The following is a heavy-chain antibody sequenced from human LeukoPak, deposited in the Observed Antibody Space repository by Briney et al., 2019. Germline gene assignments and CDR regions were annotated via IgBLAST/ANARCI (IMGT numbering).Heavy chain of an antibody. J-gene: IGHJ5*02. CDR1: GGSISSYY. CDR3: ARVYREYYYGSGSSNWFDP. D-gene: IGHD3-10*01. CDR2: IYYSGST. Sequence: SETLSLTCTVSGGSISSYYWSWIRQPPGKGLEWIGYIYYSGSTNYNPSLKSRVTISVDTSKNQFSLKLSSVTAADTAVYYCARVYREYYYGSGSSNWFDPWGQGTLVTVSS. V-gene: IGHV4-59*12.